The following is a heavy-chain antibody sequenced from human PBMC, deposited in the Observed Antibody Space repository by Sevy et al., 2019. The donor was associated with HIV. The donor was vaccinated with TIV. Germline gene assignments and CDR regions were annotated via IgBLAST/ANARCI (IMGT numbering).Heavy chain of an antibody. D-gene: IGHD3-10*01. CDR1: GGSISSVNYY. J-gene: IGHJ3*02. Sequence: SENLSLTCTVSGGSISSVNYYWSWIRQPPGKGLECIGYIYYSGSTDYNPSLKSRVTISVDTSKNQFSLKLSSVTAADTAVYYCARSHSNMVQGRAFDIWGQGTVVTVSS. V-gene: IGHV4-30-4*01. CDR2: IYYSGST. CDR3: ARSHSNMVQGRAFDI.